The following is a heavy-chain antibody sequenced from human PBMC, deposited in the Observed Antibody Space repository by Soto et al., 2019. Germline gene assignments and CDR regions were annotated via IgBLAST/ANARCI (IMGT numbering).Heavy chain of an antibody. V-gene: IGHV3-23*01. Sequence: EVHLLESGGDLVQPGGSLRLSCAASGFTFNNYAMTWVRQGPGKGLEWVSAISGNGGGTYYADSVKGRFTISRDNSNNTLYLQMYGLRAEDTALYYCAKGLLERLGYWSGLESWGQGTLVAVSA. CDR3: AKGLLERLGYWSGLES. CDR2: ISGNGGGT. D-gene: IGHD3-22*01. J-gene: IGHJ4*02. CDR1: GFTFNNYA.